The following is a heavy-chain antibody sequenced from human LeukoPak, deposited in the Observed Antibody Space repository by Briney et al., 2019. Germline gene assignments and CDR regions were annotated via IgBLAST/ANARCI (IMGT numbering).Heavy chain of an antibody. CDR2: ISYDGNNK. V-gene: IGHV3-30-3*01. CDR1: GFTFSSYA. Sequence: GGSLRLSCAASGFTFSSYAMHWVRQAPGKGLEWVAVISYDGNNKYYADSVKGRFTISRDNAKNTLYLQMNSLRAEDTAVYYCARDEVGVGATHDYWGQGTLVTVSS. D-gene: IGHD1-26*01. CDR3: ARDEVGVGATHDY. J-gene: IGHJ4*02.